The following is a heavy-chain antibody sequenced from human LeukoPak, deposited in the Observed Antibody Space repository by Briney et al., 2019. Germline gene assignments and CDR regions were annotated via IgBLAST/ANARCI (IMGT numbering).Heavy chain of an antibody. CDR1: GFSFSDHY. CDR3: ARFVRQTSNGGY. Sequence: GGSLRLSCAVSGFSFSDHYMDWVRQAPGEGLEWVARVRDRATRYSTDYAASVIGRFTISRDDSKNLLYLQMNSLKTEDTAVYYCARFVRQTSNGGYWGQGTLVTVSS. CDR2: VRDRATRYST. D-gene: IGHD3-16*01. V-gene: IGHV3-72*01. J-gene: IGHJ4*02.